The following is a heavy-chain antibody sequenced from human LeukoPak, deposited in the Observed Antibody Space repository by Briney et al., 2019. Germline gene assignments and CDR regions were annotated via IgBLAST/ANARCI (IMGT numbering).Heavy chain of an antibody. Sequence: GGSLRLSCAPSGFSFSSYEMHWFRQAPGKGLQWLVYISPNGNTINTVDAPRGRFDISRDNAKNSLHLHIDSLRGEDTAVYYGVRSRAPPSPIDGKERDPWGPGTLVTVSS. CDR3: VRSRAPPSPIDGKERDP. V-gene: IGHV3-48*03. CDR1: GFSFSSYE. D-gene: IGHD1-1*01. CDR2: ISPNGNTI. J-gene: IGHJ5*02.